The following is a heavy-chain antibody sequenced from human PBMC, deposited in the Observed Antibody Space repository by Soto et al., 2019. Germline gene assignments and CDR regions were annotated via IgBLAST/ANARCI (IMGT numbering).Heavy chain of an antibody. CDR2: IIPILGIA. CDR3: ATTLGYCSSTSCYAAFDI. CDR1: GGTFSSYT. D-gene: IGHD2-2*01. J-gene: IGHJ3*02. Sequence: SVKVSCKASGGTFSSYTISWVRQAPGQGLEWMGRIIPILGIANYAQKFQGRVTITADKSMSTAYMELSSLRSDDTAVYYCATTLGYCSSTSCYAAFDIWGQGTMVTVSS. V-gene: IGHV1-69*02.